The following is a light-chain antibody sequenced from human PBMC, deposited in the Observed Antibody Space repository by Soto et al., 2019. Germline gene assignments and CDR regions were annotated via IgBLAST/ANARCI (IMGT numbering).Light chain of an antibody. CDR1: QNISSH. CDR3: QQSYSSFAVT. J-gene: IGKJ3*01. CDR2: ATV. Sequence: DIQMTQSPSSLSASVGDRVTITCRASQNISSHLNWYQQKLGKAPKLLIYATVNLQSGVPSRFSGSGSGTHFTLNISSVQPEDFATYYCQQSYSSFAVTFGPGTKVDVK. V-gene: IGKV1-39*01.